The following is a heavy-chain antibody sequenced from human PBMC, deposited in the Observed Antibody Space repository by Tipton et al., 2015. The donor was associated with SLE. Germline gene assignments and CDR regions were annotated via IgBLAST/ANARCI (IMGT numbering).Heavy chain of an antibody. CDR1: DDSISNYY. V-gene: IGHV4-59*01. Sequence: TLSLTCTVSDDSISNYYWSWIRQSPGKGLEWIGYGYYIGSTNYNPSLKSRLTISVDTSKNQFSLRLSSVSAADTAVYYCARESDAFDIWGQGTMVTVSS. CDR2: GYYIGST. CDR3: ARESDAFDI. J-gene: IGHJ3*02.